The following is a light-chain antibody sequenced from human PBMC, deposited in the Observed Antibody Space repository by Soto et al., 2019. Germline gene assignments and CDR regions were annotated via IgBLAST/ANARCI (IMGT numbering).Light chain of an antibody. J-gene: IGKJ1*01. V-gene: IGKV3-11*01. CDR1: QSVSSY. Sequence: EIVLRQSPATLSLSPGERATLSCRASQSVSSYLAWYQQKPGQAPRLLIYGASNRATGIPARFSGSGSGTDFTLTISSLEPEDFAVYYCQQRSNWRSWTFGQGTKVDIK. CDR2: GAS. CDR3: QQRSNWRSWT.